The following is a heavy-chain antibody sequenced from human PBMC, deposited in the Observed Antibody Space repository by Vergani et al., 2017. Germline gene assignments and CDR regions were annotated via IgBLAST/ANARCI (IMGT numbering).Heavy chain of an antibody. CDR2: IYHSGST. J-gene: IGHJ4*02. D-gene: IGHD2-21*02. Sequence: VQLLESGGGLVQPGGSLRLSCAASGFTFSSYAMSWVRQAPGKGLEWIGEIYHSGSTNYNPSLKSRVTISVDKSKNQFSLKLSSVTAADTAVYYCARDSPYCGGDCFFDYWGQGTLVTVSS. V-gene: IGHV4-4*02. CDR1: GFTFSSYAM. CDR3: ARDSPYCGGDCFFDY.